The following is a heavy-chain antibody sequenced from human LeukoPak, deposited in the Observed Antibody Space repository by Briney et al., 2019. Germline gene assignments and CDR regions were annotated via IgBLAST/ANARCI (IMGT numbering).Heavy chain of an antibody. CDR3: ARGRRYSYGVPYYYYYYMDV. Sequence: SETLSLTCTVSGGSISSYYWSWIRQPAGKGLEWIGRIYTSGSTNYNPSLKSRVTMSVDTSKNQFSLKLSSVTAADTAVYYCARGRRYSYGVPYYYYYYMDVWGKGTTVTVSS. V-gene: IGHV4-4*07. CDR1: GGSISSYY. J-gene: IGHJ6*03. D-gene: IGHD5-18*01. CDR2: IYTSGST.